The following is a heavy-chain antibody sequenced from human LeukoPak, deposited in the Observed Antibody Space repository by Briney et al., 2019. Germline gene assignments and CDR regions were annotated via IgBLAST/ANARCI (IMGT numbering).Heavy chain of an antibody. Sequence: ASVTVSWKASGYTFTGYYIHWVRQAPGQGLEWMGWIDPNSGDTDYAQKFQGRVTMTRDTSISTAYMELSRLRSDDTAVFYCARRWLSYFDCWGQGTLVTVSS. J-gene: IGHJ4*02. CDR3: ARRWLSYFDC. CDR2: IDPNSGDT. CDR1: GYTFTGYY. V-gene: IGHV1-2*02. D-gene: IGHD5-12*01.